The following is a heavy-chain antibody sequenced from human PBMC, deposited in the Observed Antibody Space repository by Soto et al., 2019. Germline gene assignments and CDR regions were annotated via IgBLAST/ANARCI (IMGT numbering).Heavy chain of an antibody. V-gene: IGHV4-30-4*01. CDR2: IYYSGST. CDR3: AREGIAARPLYYYGMDV. Sequence: SETLSLTCTVSGGSISSGDYYWSWIRQPPGKGLVWIGYIYYSGSTYYNPSLKSRVTISVDTSKNQFSLKLSSVTAADTAVYYCAREGIAARPLYYYGMDVWGQGTTVTVSS. D-gene: IGHD6-6*01. CDR1: GGSISSGDYY. J-gene: IGHJ6*02.